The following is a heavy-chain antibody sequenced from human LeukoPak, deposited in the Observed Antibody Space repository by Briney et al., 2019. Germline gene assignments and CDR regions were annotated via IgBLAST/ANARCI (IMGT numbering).Heavy chain of an antibody. V-gene: IGHV3-7*01. Sequence: GGSLRLSCAASGFTFSSYWMSWVRQAPGKGLEWVANIKQDGSEKYYVDSVKGRFTISRDNAKNSLYLQMNSLRAEDTAVYYCARDPGGYYGGNSGPYHFDYWGQGTLVTVSS. CDR3: ARDPGGYYGGNSGPYHFDY. D-gene: IGHD4-23*01. J-gene: IGHJ4*02. CDR2: IKQDGSEK. CDR1: GFTFSSYW.